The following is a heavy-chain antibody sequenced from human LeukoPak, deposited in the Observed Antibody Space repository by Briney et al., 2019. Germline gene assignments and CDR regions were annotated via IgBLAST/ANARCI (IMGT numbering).Heavy chain of an antibody. V-gene: IGHV4-39*01. Sequence: SEAPSLTCTVSGGSIRGSYYYWGWIRQPPGRGLEWSGSIYDSGGTYYNPSLKSRVTISVDTSKNQFSLKLNSVTAADTAVYYCARHYGPWGQGTLVTVSS. D-gene: IGHD3-10*01. CDR2: IYDSGGT. CDR3: ARHYGP. CDR1: GGSIRGSYYY. J-gene: IGHJ5*02.